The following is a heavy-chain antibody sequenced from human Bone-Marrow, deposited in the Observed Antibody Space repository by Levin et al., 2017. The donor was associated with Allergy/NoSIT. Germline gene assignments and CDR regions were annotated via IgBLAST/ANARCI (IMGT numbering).Heavy chain of an antibody. J-gene: IGHJ3*02. V-gene: IGHV3-30*18. D-gene: IGHD3-9*01. CDR1: GFTFSSYG. CDR2: ISYDGSNK. CDR3: AKDLLRYFLSSTGSAFDI. Sequence: GGSLRLSCAASGFTFSSYGMHWVRQAPGKGLEWVAVISYDGSNKYYADSVKGRFTISRDNSKNTLYLQMNSLRAEDTAVYYCAKDLLRYFLSSTGSAFDIWGQGTMVTVSS.